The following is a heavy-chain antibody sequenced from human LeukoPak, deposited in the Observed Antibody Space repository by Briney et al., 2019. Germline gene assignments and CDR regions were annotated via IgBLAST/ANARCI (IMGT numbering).Heavy chain of an antibody. CDR3: ARVEYSGSYYGAFDY. V-gene: IGHV1-2*06. J-gene: IGHJ4*02. CDR2: INPNSGGT. Sequence: ASVKVFCKASGYTFTGYYKHWARQAPGQGLEWMGRINPNSGGTNYAQNFQGRVTMTRDTSISTAYMELSRLRSDDTAVYYCARVEYSGSYYGAFDYWGQGTLVTVSS. CDR1: GYTFTGYY. D-gene: IGHD1-26*01.